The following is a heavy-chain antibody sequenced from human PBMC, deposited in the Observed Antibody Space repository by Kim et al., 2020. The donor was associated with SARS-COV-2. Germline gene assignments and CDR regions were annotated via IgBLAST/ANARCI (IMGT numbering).Heavy chain of an antibody. V-gene: IGHV4-59*01. CDR3: ARSTWGLDRYFDV. D-gene: IGHD1-26*01. CDR2: FYYGGAT. J-gene: IGHJ2*01. CDR1: GGPFGSYY. Sequence: SETLSLTCTVSGGPFGSYYWSWIRQPPGRRLEWIGFFYYGGATHYSPSFRNRVTTSTNASTNQFSLILNSVPAADTAVYFCARSTWGLDRYFDVWGRCT.